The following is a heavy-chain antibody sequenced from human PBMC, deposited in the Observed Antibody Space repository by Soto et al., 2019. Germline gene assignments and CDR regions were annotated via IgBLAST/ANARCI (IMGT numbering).Heavy chain of an antibody. V-gene: IGHV4-59*08. Sequence: SETLSLTCTVSDGSISSYYWSWIRQPPGKGLEWIGYIYYSGGTDHNPSLKSRVTISVDTSKNQFSLKLSSVTAADTAVYFCARHWYGSGTHYPFDSWGQGTLVTVSS. CDR2: IYYSGGT. J-gene: IGHJ4*02. CDR3: ARHWYGSGTHYPFDS. CDR1: DGSISSYY. D-gene: IGHD3-10*01.